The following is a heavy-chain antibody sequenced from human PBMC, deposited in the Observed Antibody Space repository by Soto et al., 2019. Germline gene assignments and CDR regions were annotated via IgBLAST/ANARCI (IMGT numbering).Heavy chain of an antibody. CDR1: GFSLSTSGVG. V-gene: IGHV2-5*02. J-gene: IGHJ4*02. D-gene: IGHD1-1*01. CDR3: AHRPGGTHFDH. Sequence: QITLKESGPTLVKPTQTLTLTCSFSGFSLSTSGVGVGWIRQPPGKALEWLALIYWDDDKRYSPSLKSRLTITKDTSKNQVVLIMTNMDPVDTATYYCAHRPGGTHFDHWGPGTPVTVSS. CDR2: IYWDDDK.